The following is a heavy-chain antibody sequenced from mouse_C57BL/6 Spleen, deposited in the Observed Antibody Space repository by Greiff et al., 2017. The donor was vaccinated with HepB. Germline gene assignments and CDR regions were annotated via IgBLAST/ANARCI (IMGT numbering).Heavy chain of an antibody. CDR1: GFTFSDYY. CDR3: AREGSNWAFAY. V-gene: IGHV5-16*01. J-gene: IGHJ3*01. Sequence: EVQLVESEGGLVQPGSSMKLSCTASGFTFSDYYMAWVRQVPEKGLEWVANINYDGSSTYYLDSLKSRFIISRDNAKNILYLQMSSLKSEDTATYYCAREGSNWAFAYWGQGTLVTVSA. D-gene: IGHD4-1*01. CDR2: INYDGSST.